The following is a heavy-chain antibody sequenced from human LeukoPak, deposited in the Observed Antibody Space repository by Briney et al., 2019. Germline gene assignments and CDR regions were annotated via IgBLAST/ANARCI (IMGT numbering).Heavy chain of an antibody. Sequence: SETLSLTCAASGGSISSSNWWSWVRQPPGKGLEWIGEIYHSGSTNYNPSLKSRVTISVDKPKNQFSLQLSTVTAADTAVYYCARYVGDYEFWSGYYWPYYYYDMDVWGQGTTVTVSS. J-gene: IGHJ6*02. CDR2: IYHSGST. D-gene: IGHD3-3*01. CDR1: GGSISSSNW. CDR3: ARYVGDYEFWSGYYWPYYYYDMDV. V-gene: IGHV4-4*02.